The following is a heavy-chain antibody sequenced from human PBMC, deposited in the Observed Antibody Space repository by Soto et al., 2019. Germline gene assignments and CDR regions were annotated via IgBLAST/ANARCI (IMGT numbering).Heavy chain of an antibody. J-gene: IGHJ4*02. CDR2: FDPEDGET. CDR3: ATHGSGSYPYSVFDY. Sequence: GASVKVSCKVSGYTLTELSMHWVRQAPGKGLEWMGGFDPEDGETIYAQKFQGRVTMTEDTSTDTAYMELSSLRSEDTAVYYCATHGSGSYPYSVFDYWGQGTLVTVSS. CDR1: GYTLTELS. D-gene: IGHD3-10*01. V-gene: IGHV1-24*01.